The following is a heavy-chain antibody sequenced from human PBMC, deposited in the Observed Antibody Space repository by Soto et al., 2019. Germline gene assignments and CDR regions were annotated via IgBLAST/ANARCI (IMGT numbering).Heavy chain of an antibody. CDR2: MYHTGST. CDR3: ARSSRYQYDSSDGYFDY. V-gene: IGHV4-4*02. CDR1: GVSISSNNW. Sequence: QVQLQESGPGLVKPSGTLSLTCAVSGVSISSNNWWSWVRQPPGKGLEWLGEMYHTGSTNYNPSLKSQVTISVDKSKNHFSLELNSVTAADTAVYYCARSSRYQYDSSDGYFDYGGQGPLVTVSS. D-gene: IGHD3-22*01. J-gene: IGHJ4*02.